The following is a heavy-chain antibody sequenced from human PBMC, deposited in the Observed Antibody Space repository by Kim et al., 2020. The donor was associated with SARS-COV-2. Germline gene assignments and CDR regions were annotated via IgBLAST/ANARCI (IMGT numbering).Heavy chain of an antibody. V-gene: IGHV4-39*01. CDR2: IYYSGST. Sequence: SETLSLTCTVSGGSISSSSYYWGWIRQPPGKGLEWIGSIYYSGSTYYNPSLKSRVTISVDTSKNQFSLKLSSVTAADTAVYYCARLGRYNWHLQYNWFDP. D-gene: IGHD1-7*01. CDR3: ARLGRYNWHLQYNWFDP. J-gene: IGHJ5*02. CDR1: GGSISSSSYY.